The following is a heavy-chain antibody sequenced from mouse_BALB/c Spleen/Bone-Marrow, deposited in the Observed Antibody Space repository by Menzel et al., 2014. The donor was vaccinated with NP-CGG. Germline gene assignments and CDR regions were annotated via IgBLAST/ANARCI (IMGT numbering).Heavy chain of an antibody. CDR3: ARDTYSGNPYALDY. D-gene: IGHD2-10*01. CDR1: GFSLTSYG. CDR2: IWAGGNT. J-gene: IGHJ4*01. V-gene: IGHV2-9*02. Sequence: VKLMESGPGLVAPSQSQSITCTVSGFSLTSYGVHWVRQPPGKGLEWLGVIWAGGNTNYNSALMSKLNINKDSSKSQVFLKMNSLQSDDTAMYYCARDTYSGNPYALDYWGQGTSVTVSS.